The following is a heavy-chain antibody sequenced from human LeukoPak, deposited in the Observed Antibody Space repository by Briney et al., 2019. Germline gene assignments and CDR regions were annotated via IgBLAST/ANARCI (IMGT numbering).Heavy chain of an antibody. CDR2: IIPTFGTA. CDR3: AGTYCPNGVCYGSLGYYYYMDV. Sequence: GASVKVSCKASGGTFSSYAISWVRQAPGQGLEWLGGIIPTFGTANYAQKFQGRVTITTDESTSTAYMELSSLRSEDTDVYYWAGTYCPNGVCYGSLGYYYYMDVWGKATTVTVSS. J-gene: IGHJ6*03. V-gene: IGHV1-69*05. CDR1: GGTFSSYA. D-gene: IGHD2-8*01.